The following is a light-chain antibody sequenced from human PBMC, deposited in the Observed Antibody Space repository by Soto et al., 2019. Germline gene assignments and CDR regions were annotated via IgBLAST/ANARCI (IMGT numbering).Light chain of an antibody. Sequence: EIVFTQSPSTLSLSPLERSALSCRASQNIYTYLAWYQQKPGQAPRLFIYDASNRATGVPARFSGSGSGTDFTLTISSLEPEDFAVYYCQQRSEWPITFGQGTRLEIK. CDR2: DAS. J-gene: IGKJ5*01. CDR3: QQRSEWPIT. V-gene: IGKV3-11*01. CDR1: QNIYTY.